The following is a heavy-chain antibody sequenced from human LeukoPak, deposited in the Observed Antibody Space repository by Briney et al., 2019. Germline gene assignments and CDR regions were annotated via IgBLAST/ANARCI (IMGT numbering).Heavy chain of an antibody. J-gene: IGHJ4*02. V-gene: IGHV3-48*01. CDR1: GFTFSIYS. CDR2: ISSSSSTI. Sequence: GGTLRLPCAASGFTFSIYSMNWVRQAPGKGLEWVSYISSSSSTIYYADSVKGRFTISRDNAKNSLYLQMNSLRAEDTAVYYCASDDYGDYLVYWGQGTLVTVSS. D-gene: IGHD4-17*01. CDR3: ASDDYGDYLVY.